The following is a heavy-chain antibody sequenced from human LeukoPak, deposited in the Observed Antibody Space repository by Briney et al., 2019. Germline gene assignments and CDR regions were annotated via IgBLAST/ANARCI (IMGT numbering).Heavy chain of an antibody. CDR3: ARARGHAHFDY. CDR1: GFTFSTYE. V-gene: IGHV3-48*03. CDR2: ISSSGGTI. D-gene: IGHD2-15*01. J-gene: IGHJ4*02. Sequence: QPGGSLRLSCAASGFTFSTYEMNWVRQAPGKGLEWVSYISSSGGTIYYADSVKGRFTISRDNAKNSLYLQMNSLRVEGTAVYYCARARGHAHFDYWGQGTLVTVSS.